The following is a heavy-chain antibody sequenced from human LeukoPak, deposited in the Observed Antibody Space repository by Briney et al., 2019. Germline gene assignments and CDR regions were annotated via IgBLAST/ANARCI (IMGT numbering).Heavy chain of an antibody. CDR1: GGTFSSYA. Sequence: SVKVSCKASGGTFSSYAISRVRQAPGQGLEWMGGIIPIFGTANYAQKFQGRVTITTDESTSTAYMELSSLRSEDTAVYYCARGEFRGYSYGLHGATDYWGQGTLVTVSS. CDR3: ARGEFRGYSYGLHGATDY. D-gene: IGHD5-18*01. CDR2: IIPIFGTA. V-gene: IGHV1-69*05. J-gene: IGHJ4*02.